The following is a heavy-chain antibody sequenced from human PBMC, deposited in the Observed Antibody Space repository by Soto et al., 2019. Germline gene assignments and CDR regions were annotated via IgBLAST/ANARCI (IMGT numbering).Heavy chain of an antibody. V-gene: IGHV3-23*01. Sequence: GGSLRLSCAASGFNFYNYAMTWVRQAPGKGLEWVSGISGDGTRTYYGDSVKGRFTISRDNSKNTVFLQMNSLRAEDTALYYCARDLRTASGWYAPGYWGQGTL. D-gene: IGHD6-19*01. CDR2: ISGDGTRT. CDR1: GFNFYNYA. CDR3: ARDLRTASGWYAPGY. J-gene: IGHJ4*02.